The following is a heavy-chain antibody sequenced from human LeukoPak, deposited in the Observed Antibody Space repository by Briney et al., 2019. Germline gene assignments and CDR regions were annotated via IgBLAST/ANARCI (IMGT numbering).Heavy chain of an antibody. CDR1: GGSISSGSYY. CDR2: IYTSGST. J-gene: IGHJ6*03. V-gene: IGHV4-61*02. CDR3: ARVSKQLPTSYYYYYMDV. Sequence: SQTLSLTCTVSGGSISSGSYYWSWIRQPAGKGLEWIGRIYTSGSTNYNPSLKSRVTMSVDTSKNQFSLKLSSVTAADTAVYYCARVSKQLPTSYYYYYMDVWGKGTTVTISS. D-gene: IGHD2-2*01.